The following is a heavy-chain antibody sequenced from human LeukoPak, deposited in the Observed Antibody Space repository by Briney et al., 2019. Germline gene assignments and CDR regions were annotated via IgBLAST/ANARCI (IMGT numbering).Heavy chain of an antibody. CDR1: GFTFSSHA. Sequence: GGSLRLSCAASGFTFSSHAMHWVRQAPGKGLEWVAVISYDGSNKYYADSVKGRFTISRDNSKNTLYLQMNGLRAEDTAVYYCAKDGPSSSWGKFDYWGQGTLVTVSS. J-gene: IGHJ4*02. V-gene: IGHV3-30*04. CDR2: ISYDGSNK. D-gene: IGHD6-13*01. CDR3: AKDGPSSSWGKFDY.